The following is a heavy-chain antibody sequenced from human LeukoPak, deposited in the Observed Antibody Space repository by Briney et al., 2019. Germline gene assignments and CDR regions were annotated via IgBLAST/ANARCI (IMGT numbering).Heavy chain of an antibody. CDR2: INHSGST. V-gene: IGHV4-34*01. CDR3: ASFGIAGALGSY. CDR1: GGSITGYY. Sequence: KPSETLSLTCTVSGGSITGYYWSWIRQPPGKGLEWIGEINHSGSTYYNPSLKSRVTISVDTSKNQFSLKLSSVTAADTAVYYCASFGIAGALGSYWGQGTLVTVSS. J-gene: IGHJ4*02. D-gene: IGHD6-19*01.